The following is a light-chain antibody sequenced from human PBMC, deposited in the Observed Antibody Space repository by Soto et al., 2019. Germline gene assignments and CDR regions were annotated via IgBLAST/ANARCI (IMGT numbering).Light chain of an antibody. J-gene: IGKJ1*01. CDR2: DAS. Sequence: EIEVTQSPATLSLSPGERATLSCRASQSVSSFFAWYQQKPGQSPRLLIYDASNRASGIPARFTGSGSGTDFTLTISSVEPEYSAVYYCQQRGNWWTFGQGTKVEIK. V-gene: IGKV3-11*01. CDR3: QQRGNWWT. CDR1: QSVSSF.